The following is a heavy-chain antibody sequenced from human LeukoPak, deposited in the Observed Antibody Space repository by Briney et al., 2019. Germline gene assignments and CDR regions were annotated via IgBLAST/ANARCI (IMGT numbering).Heavy chain of an antibody. D-gene: IGHD3-9*01. CDR3: ARGPYDILTGYRRLGDDY. J-gene: IGHJ4*02. V-gene: IGHV4-34*01. CDR2: INHSGST. CDR1: GGSFSGYY. Sequence: PSKTLSLTCAVYGGSFSGYYWSWIRQPPGKGLEWIGEINHSGSTNYNPSLKSRVTISVDTSKNQFSLKLSSVTAADTAVYYCARGPYDILTGYRRLGDDYWGQGTLVTVSS.